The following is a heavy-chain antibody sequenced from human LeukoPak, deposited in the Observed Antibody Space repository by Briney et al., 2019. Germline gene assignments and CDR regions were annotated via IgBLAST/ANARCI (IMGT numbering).Heavy chain of an antibody. D-gene: IGHD2-8*01. J-gene: IGHJ6*02. CDR1: GYTLTELS. CDR3: ASVYLYGMDV. V-gene: IGHV1-24*01. CDR2: FDPEDGET. Sequence: ASVKVSCKVSGYTLTELSMHWVRQAPGKELEWMGGFDPEDGETIYAQKFQGRVTMTRDTPTNTVYMELSSLRTEDTAVYYCASVYLYGMDVWGQGTTVTVSS.